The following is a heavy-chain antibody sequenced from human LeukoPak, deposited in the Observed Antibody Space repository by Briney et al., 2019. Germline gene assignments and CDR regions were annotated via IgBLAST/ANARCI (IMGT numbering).Heavy chain of an antibody. CDR2: IRSKTHGGTT. D-gene: IGHD3-10*01. J-gene: IGHJ4*02. V-gene: IGHV3-49*04. CDR1: GFTFADYN. Sequence: GGSLRLSCTASGFTFADYNMNWVRQAPGKGLEWVGYIRSKTHGGTTDYVASVKGRLTISRDDSKSIAYLEMTSLKSEDTAVYYFSRGLQYPYGPEFDYWGQGTLVTVSS. CDR3: SRGLQYPYGPEFDY.